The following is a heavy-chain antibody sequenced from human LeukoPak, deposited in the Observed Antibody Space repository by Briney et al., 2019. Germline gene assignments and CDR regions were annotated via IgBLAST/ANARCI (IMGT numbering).Heavy chain of an antibody. J-gene: IGHJ4*02. CDR3: ASGGYFDY. CDR2: INQDGSEK. CDR1: GITFSRFW. V-gene: IGHV3-7*03. Sequence: GGSLRLSCAASGITFSRFWMSWVRQAPGKGLQWVANINQDGSEKHYVDSVKGRFTISRDNSGNSLYLQMNSLRAEGTAVYYCASGGYFDYWGQGILVIVSS. D-gene: IGHD3-16*01.